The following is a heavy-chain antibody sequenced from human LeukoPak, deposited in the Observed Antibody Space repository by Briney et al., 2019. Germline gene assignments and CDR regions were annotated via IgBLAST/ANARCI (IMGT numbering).Heavy chain of an antibody. J-gene: IGHJ4*02. CDR3: AIPQYYYGSGTYQTFDY. Sequence: GGSLRLSCAASGFTFSNYALNWVREAPGKGLEWVSTISGSGDSTYYGDSVKGRFTISRDNSKNTLHLQMNSLRAEDTAVYYCAIPQYYYGSGTYQTFDYWGQGTLVTVSS. V-gene: IGHV3-23*01. CDR2: ISGSGDST. D-gene: IGHD3-10*01. CDR1: GFTFSNYA.